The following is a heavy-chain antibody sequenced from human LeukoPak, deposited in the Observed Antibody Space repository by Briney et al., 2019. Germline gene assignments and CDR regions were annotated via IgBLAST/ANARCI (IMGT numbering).Heavy chain of an antibody. CDR1: GGSISAYS. V-gene: IGHV4-4*07. Sequence: SETLSLTCTVSGGSISAYSWTWVRQSPGKGLEWIGSVVTTTTNYSPALRSRVAISVHTSKNQFSLRLESVTTADTAVYYCARDTTVASGMQFWGQGALVTVSS. J-gene: IGHJ4*02. CDR2: VVTTTT. CDR3: ARDTTVASGMQF. D-gene: IGHD6-19*01.